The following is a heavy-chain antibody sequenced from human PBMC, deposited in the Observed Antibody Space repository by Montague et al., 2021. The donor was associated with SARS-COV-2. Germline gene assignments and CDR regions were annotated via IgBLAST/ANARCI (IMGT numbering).Heavy chain of an antibody. J-gene: IGHJ4*02. Sequence: SETLSLTCSVSGGSISDYYWNWIRQPPGKGLEWIGDIYYNTGNTXXNPXRESRVTISLDTSKNQFSLNLRPVTAADTALYFCARGTGYDYYFDCWGLGTLVTVSS. CDR3: ARGTGYDYYFDC. V-gene: IGHV4-59*01. D-gene: IGHD5-12*01. CDR2: IYYNTGNT. CDR1: GGSISDYY.